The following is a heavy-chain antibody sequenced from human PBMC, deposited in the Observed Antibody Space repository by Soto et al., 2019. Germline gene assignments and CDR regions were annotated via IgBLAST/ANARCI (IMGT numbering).Heavy chain of an antibody. CDR1: GFTFDNCA. CDR2: ISWDSTTV. V-gene: IGHV3-9*01. Sequence: EVQLVESGGGLVQPGRSLRLSCSASGFTFDNCAMHWVRQAPGKGLEWVSGISWDSTTVGYADSVKGRFTISRDDAKNSLLLQMSSLRAEDTAVYFCAMSNSNDLYYHFESWGQGTPVTVSS. D-gene: IGHD3-22*01. CDR3: AMSNSNDLYYHFES. J-gene: IGHJ4*02.